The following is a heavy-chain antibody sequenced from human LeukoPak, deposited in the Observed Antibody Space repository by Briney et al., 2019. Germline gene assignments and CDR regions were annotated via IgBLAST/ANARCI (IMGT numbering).Heavy chain of an antibody. J-gene: IGHJ6*02. CDR1: GGTFSSDN. Sequence: PSGTLTLTCAASGGTFSSDNLRWFRQASAGGREGVTGIIYHSGTLNYNHSVKGRFTISADSFKNSFHLQMTTLSAADTAVYYCATAPILRGEGVEHYTYGMDVWGQGTTVIVSS. D-gene: IGHD2-2*02. CDR3: ATAPILRGEGVEHYTYGMDV. V-gene: IGHV4-4*02. CDR2: IYHSGTL.